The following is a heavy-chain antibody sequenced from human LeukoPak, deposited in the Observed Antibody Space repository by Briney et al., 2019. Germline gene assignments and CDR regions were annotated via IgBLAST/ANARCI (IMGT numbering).Heavy chain of an antibody. J-gene: IGHJ4*02. CDR3: SRGLDSRKLGY. CDR2: IHPSGTL. V-gene: IGHV4-31*03. CDR1: GASFSSGDQY. D-gene: IGHD3-22*01. Sequence: PSETLSLTCIVSGASFSSGDQYWNWIRQSPGKGLEWIGSIHPSGTLCNNPSLGSRVTMSMDTSKNQFSLNLNSVTAADTAVYFCSRGLDSRKLGYWGQGTLVIVSS.